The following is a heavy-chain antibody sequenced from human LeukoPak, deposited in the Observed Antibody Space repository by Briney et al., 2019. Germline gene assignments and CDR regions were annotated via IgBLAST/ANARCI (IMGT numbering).Heavy chain of an antibody. V-gene: IGHV4-4*07. CDR1: GGSISSYY. D-gene: IGHD3-3*01. Sequence: SETLSLTCTVSGGSISSYYWSWIRQPAGKGLEWIGRIYTSGSANYNPSLKSRVTMSVDTSKNQFSLKLSSVTAADTAVYYCAREYYDFWSGSIDYWGQGTLATVSS. CDR3: AREYYDFWSGSIDY. J-gene: IGHJ4*02. CDR2: IYTSGSA.